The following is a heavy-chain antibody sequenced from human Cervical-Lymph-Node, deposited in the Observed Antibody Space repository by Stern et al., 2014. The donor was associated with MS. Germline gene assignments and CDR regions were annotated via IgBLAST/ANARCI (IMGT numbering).Heavy chain of an antibody. CDR3: ARRDYYDSSTYYDDAFDI. D-gene: IGHD3-22*01. CDR1: GGSISTDY. CDR2: ISYSGGT. V-gene: IGHV4-59*01. Sequence: QVQLQESGPGLVKASETLSLTCTVSGGSISTDYWTWIRQPPGKGLEWIGEISYSGGTNYNPSLKSRVTLSVDTSKNQFSLKLSSVTAADTAVYYCARRDYYDSSTYYDDAFDIWGQGTMVTVSS. J-gene: IGHJ3*02.